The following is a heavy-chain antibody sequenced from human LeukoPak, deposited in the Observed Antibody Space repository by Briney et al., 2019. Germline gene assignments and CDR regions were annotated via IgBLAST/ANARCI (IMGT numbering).Heavy chain of an antibody. CDR1: GFTFSSYG. Sequence: GGSLRLSCAASGFTFSSYGMHWVRQAPGKGLEWVAFIRYDGSNKYYADSVKGRFTISRDNSKNTLSLQMNNLRVNDTAVYYCAKSPYSSTWTSHFDPWGQGTLVTVSS. CDR2: IRYDGSNK. D-gene: IGHD6-13*01. CDR3: AKSPYSSTWTSHFDP. V-gene: IGHV3-30*02. J-gene: IGHJ5*02.